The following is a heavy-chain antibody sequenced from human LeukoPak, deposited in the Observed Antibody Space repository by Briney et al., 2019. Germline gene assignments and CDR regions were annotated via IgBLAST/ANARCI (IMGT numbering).Heavy chain of an antibody. V-gene: IGHV3-49*04. D-gene: IGHD2-15*01. Sequence: GGSLRLSCTASGFTFGDYAMNWVRQAPGKGLEWVGFIRSKAYGGTTEYAASVKGRFTISRDDSKSIAYLQMNSLKTEDTAVYYCTRGPRYCSGGSCFLNYWGQGTLVTVSS. CDR2: IRSKAYGGTT. CDR3: TRGPRYCSGGSCFLNY. J-gene: IGHJ4*02. CDR1: GFTFGDYA.